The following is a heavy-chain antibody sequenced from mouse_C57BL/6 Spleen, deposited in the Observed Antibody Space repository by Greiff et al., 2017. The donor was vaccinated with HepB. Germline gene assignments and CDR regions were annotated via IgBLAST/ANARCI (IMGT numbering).Heavy chain of an antibody. V-gene: IGHV5-4*01. CDR2: ISDGGSYT. Sequence: EVKVVESGGGLVKPGGSLKLSCAASGFTFSSYAMSWVRQTPEKRLEWVATISDGGSYTYYPDNVKGRITISRDNAKNNLYLQMSQLKSEDAAMYYYARDGGTWDKSFDVWGTGTTVTVSS. CDR1: GFTFSSYA. J-gene: IGHJ1*03. CDR3: ARDGGTWDKSFDV. D-gene: IGHD4-1*01.